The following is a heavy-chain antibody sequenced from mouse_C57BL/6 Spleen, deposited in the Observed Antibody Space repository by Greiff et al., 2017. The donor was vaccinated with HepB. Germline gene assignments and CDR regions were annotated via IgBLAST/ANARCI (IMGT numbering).Heavy chain of an antibody. V-gene: IGHV1-52*01. CDR1: GYTFTSYW. CDR3: AREGSDWYFDV. J-gene: IGHJ1*03. Sequence: VQLQQSGAELVRPGSSVKLSCKASGYTFTSYWMHWVKQRPIQGLEWIGNIDPSDSETHYNQKFKDKATLTVDKSSSTAYMQLSSLTSEDSAVYYCAREGSDWYFDVWGTGTTVTVSS. CDR2: IDPSDSET.